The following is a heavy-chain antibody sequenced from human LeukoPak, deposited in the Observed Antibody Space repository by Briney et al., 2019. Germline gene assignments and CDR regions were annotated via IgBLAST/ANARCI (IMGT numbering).Heavy chain of an antibody. V-gene: IGHV3-7*01. J-gene: IGHJ5*02. Sequence: GGSLRLSCAASGFTFSTYWMSWVRQAPGKGLEWVANIKQDGTEKYYVDSVKGRFTVSRDNAKNSLCLQMDSLRAEDTAVYYCAREFFSYDSTGYYLWWFDPWGQGTLVTVSS. CDR2: IKQDGTEK. D-gene: IGHD3-22*01. CDR1: GFTFSTYW. CDR3: AREFFSYDSTGYYLWWFDP.